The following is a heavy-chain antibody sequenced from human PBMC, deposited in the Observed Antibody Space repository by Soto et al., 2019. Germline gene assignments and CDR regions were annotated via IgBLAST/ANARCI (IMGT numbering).Heavy chain of an antibody. CDR1: GFSFSSYA. CDR3: ARDMSGGTYNYYYGMDV. Sequence: EVQLLESGGGLGQLGGSLRLSCAASGFSFSSYAMTWVRQAPGRGLEWVSAISGSGSPTYYADSVKGRFTISRDNSKNTLYLQMNSLRADDTAVYYCARDMSGGTYNYYYGMDVWGQGTTVTVSS. CDR2: ISGSGSPT. J-gene: IGHJ6*02. V-gene: IGHV3-23*01. D-gene: IGHD1-26*01.